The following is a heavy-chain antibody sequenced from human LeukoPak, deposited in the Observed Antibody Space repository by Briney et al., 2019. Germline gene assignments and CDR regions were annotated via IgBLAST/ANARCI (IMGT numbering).Heavy chain of an antibody. CDR3: ARDRLTGFDP. CDR1: GGSISSGGYS. D-gene: IGHD3-9*01. V-gene: IGHV4-61*08. Sequence: SQTLSLSCAVSGGSISSGGYSWSWIRQPPGKGLEWIGYIYYSGSTNYNPSLKSRVTISVDTSKNQFSLKLSSVTAADTAVYYCARDRLTGFDPWGQGTLVTVSS. CDR2: IYYSGST. J-gene: IGHJ5*02.